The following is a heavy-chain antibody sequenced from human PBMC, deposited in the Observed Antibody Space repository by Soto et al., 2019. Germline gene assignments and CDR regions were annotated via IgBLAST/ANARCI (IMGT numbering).Heavy chain of an antibody. J-gene: IGHJ3*02. V-gene: IGHV3-23*01. Sequence: GGSLRLSCAVSGVIFRGYAMSWVRQAPGKGLEWVSAISGSGGSTYYADSVKGRFTISRDNSKNTLYLQMSSLRAEDTALYYCAKDRFYYDSSAYYYDAFDIWGQGTMVTVSS. CDR2: ISGSGGST. D-gene: IGHD3-22*01. CDR1: GVIFRGYA. CDR3: AKDRFYYDSSAYYYDAFDI.